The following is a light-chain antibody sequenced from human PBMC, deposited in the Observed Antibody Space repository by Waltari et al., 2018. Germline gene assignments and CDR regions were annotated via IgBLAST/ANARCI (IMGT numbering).Light chain of an antibody. CDR1: SSNFGSSP. J-gene: IGLJ3*02. Sequence: QSVLTQPPSASATPGQRVTIPCSGSSSNFGSSPVHWSQQFSGTAPTPVIYRTDQRPSGVPDRFSGSKSDTSASLAISGVQSDDEADYFCGAWDDSLNAPVFGGGTKLTVL. CDR2: RTD. V-gene: IGLV1-44*01. CDR3: GAWDDSLNAPV.